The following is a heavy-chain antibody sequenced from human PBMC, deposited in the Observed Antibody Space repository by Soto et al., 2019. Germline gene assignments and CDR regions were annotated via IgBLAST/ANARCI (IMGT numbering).Heavy chain of an antibody. Sequence: ASVKLSCKVSGYTLTELSMHWVRQAPGKGLEWMGGFDPEDGETNYAQKFQGRVTITADESTSTGYMELSSLRPEDTAVYYCARVVTMVRGVGGAGAFDFWGQGTMVTVSS. CDR1: GYTLTELS. D-gene: IGHD3-10*01. CDR3: ARVVTMVRGVGGAGAFDF. J-gene: IGHJ3*01. V-gene: IGHV1-24*01. CDR2: FDPEDGET.